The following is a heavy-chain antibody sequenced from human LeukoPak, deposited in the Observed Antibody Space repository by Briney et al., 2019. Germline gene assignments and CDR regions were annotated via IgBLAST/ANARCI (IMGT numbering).Heavy chain of an antibody. J-gene: IGHJ4*02. D-gene: IGHD3-10*01. CDR2: ISGSGGST. Sequence: GGSLRLSCAASGFTFDDYSMTWARQAPGKGLEWVSAISGSGGSTYYADSVKGRFTISRDNSKNTLYLQMNSLRAEDTAVYYCAKLLSSGFNRGVIDYWGQGTLVTVSS. V-gene: IGHV3-23*01. CDR3: AKLLSSGFNRGVIDY. CDR1: GFTFDDYS.